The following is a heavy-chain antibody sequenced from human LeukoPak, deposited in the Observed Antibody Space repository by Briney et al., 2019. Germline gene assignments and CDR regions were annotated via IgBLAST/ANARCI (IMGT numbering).Heavy chain of an antibody. CDR1: GGCFSGYY. J-gene: IGHJ4*02. CDR2: INHSGST. V-gene: IGHV4-34*01. Sequence: SETLSLTCAVYGGCFSGYYWSWIRQPPGKGLEWIGEINHSGSTNYNPSLKSRVTISVDTSKNQFSLKLSSVTAADTAVYYCARGRGITMIVVVTSAFDYWGQGTLVTVSS. CDR3: ARGRGITMIVVVTSAFDY. D-gene: IGHD3-22*01.